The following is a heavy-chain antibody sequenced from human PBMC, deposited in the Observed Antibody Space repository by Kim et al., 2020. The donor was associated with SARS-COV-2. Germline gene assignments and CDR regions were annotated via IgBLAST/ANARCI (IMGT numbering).Heavy chain of an antibody. CDR2: IYHSGST. V-gene: IGHV4-4*02. CDR1: GGSISSSNL. CDR3: ARGQPEYYYDSSGYSPPGYTWYFDL. D-gene: IGHD3-22*01. J-gene: IGHJ2*01. Sequence: SETLSLTCAVSGGSISSSNLWSWVRQPPGKGLEWIGEIYHSGSTNYNPSLKSRVTISVDKSKNQFSLKLSSVTAADTAVYYCARGQPEYYYDSSGYSPPGYTWYFDLWGRGTLVTVSS.